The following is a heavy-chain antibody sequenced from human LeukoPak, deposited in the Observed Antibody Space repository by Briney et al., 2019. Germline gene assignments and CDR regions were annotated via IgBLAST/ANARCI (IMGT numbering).Heavy chain of an antibody. J-gene: IGHJ4*02. CDR1: GFIFSNYY. D-gene: IGHD1-20*01. Sequence: QPGGSLRLSCEPSGFIFSNYYMHWVRQAPGKGLEWVSAISDSGGSTYYADSVKGRFTISRDNSKNTLYLQMNSLRADDTVIYYCAKDDNWIQFNDWGQGTLVTVSS. CDR3: AKDDNWIQFND. V-gene: IGHV3-23*01. CDR2: ISDSGGST.